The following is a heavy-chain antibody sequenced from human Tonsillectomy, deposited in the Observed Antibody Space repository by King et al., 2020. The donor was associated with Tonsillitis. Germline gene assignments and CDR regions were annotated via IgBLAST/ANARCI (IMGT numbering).Heavy chain of an antibody. D-gene: IGHD3-16*01. CDR1: GFTFDDYV. CDR3: AKGARLGAGLDY. J-gene: IGHJ4*02. V-gene: IGHV3-9*01. CDR2: ISWNSGSI. Sequence: VQSGRSLRLSCAASGFTFDDYVMHWVRQAPGKGLEWVSGISWNSGSIGYADSVKGRFTISRDNAKNSLYLHMNSLRAEDTALYYCAKGARLGAGLDYWGQGTLVTVSS.